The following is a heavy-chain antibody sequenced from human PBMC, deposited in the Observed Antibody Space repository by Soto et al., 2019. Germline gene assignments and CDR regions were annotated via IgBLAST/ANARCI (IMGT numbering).Heavy chain of an antibody. Sequence: HVQLQESGPGLVKPSETLSLTCTVSGDSISTNYWSWVRQPPGKGLEWIGYIYYSGSTNYNPSLKSRVAISLDTSKNPFSLKVSSVTAADTAVYYCARGECTTGTTPFDYWGLGALVTVSS. CDR1: GDSISTNY. V-gene: IGHV4-59*12. D-gene: IGHD1-1*01. CDR2: IYYSGST. CDR3: ARGECTTGTTPFDY. J-gene: IGHJ4*02.